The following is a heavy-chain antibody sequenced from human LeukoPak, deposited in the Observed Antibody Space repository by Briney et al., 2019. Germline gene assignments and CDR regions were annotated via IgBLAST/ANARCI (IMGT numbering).Heavy chain of an antibody. D-gene: IGHD5-24*01. CDR1: GFTFSNFA. Sequence: PGGSLRLSCTASGFTFSNFAMNWVRQTPGKGLEWVSVISGSGSTYYADSVRGRFTVSRDNSKHTMSLQMNTLRAEDTAVYYCAKVEKMATIYAYFDYWGQGTLVTVSS. J-gene: IGHJ4*02. CDR3: AKVEKMATIYAYFDY. CDR2: ISGSGST. V-gene: IGHV3-23*01.